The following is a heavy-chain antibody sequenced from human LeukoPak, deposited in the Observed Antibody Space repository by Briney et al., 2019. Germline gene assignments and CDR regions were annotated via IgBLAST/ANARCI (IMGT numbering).Heavy chain of an antibody. V-gene: IGHV1-69-2*01. CDR1: GYTFTDYY. J-gene: IGHJ5*02. CDR2: ADPEDGET. Sequence: ASVKISCKVSGYTFTDYYMHWVQQAPGKGLEWMGLADPEDGETIYAEKFQGRVTITADTSTDTAYMELSSLRSEDTAVYYCAYVGATRWFDPWGQGTLVTVSS. D-gene: IGHD1-26*01. CDR3: AYVGATRWFDP.